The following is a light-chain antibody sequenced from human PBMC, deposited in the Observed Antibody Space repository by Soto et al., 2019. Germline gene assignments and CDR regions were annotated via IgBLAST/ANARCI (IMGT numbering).Light chain of an antibody. CDR3: SSYEGSNNYV. V-gene: IGLV2-8*01. CDR2: EVN. J-gene: IGLJ1*01. CDR1: SSDVGEWNY. Sequence: QSVLTQPPSASGSPGQSVTISCTGTSSDVGEWNYVSWYQHHPGKAPKLMIYEVNKRPSGVPDRFSGSKSGNTASLTVSGLQAEDEADYYCSSYEGSNNYVFGGGTKVTV.